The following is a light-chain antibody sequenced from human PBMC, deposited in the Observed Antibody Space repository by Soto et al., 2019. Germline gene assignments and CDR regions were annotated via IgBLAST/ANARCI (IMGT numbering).Light chain of an antibody. CDR2: DAS. CDR3: HYSCSPPWT. Sequence: RQGKAPILLLYDASRLLSGVPSRFSGSGSGTDFTLTIASLQPEDFSTYYCHYSCSPPWTFGQGTKVDI. J-gene: IGKJ1*01. V-gene: IGKV1-39*01.